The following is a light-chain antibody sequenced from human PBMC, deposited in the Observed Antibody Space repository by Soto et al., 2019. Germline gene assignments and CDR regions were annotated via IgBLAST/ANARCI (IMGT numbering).Light chain of an antibody. CDR3: SSYKAVATVEV. V-gene: IGLV2-14*01. CDR1: SSEVGGQNY. J-gene: IGLJ1*01. CDR2: EVS. Sequence: QAALTHPADMAGTLGQSITSASTATSSEVGGQNYVSWHQQHPGRAPKLILYEVSNRPSGVSNRFSGCKSGNTVSLTISGLQGEDVVDYYCSSYKAVATVEVFGHGTKVTVL.